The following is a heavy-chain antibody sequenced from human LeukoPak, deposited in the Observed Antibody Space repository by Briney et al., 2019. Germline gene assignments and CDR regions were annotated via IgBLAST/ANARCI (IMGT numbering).Heavy chain of an antibody. J-gene: IGHJ6*02. D-gene: IGHD3-10*01. CDR2: ISTSSSTI. Sequence: GRSLRLSCAASGFTLGSYSMTWVRQAPGKGLEWVSYISTSSSTISYADSVKGRFTISRDNAKNSLYLQMNSLRAEDTAVYYCARDLGRGSGSYFRMTAYGMDVWGQGTAVTVSS. CDR1: GFTLGSYS. V-gene: IGHV3-48*04. CDR3: ARDLGRGSGSYFRMTAYGMDV.